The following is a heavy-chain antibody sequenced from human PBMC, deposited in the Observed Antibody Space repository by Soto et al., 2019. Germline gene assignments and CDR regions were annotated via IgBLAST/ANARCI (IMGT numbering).Heavy chain of an antibody. CDR3: ARPRPNFGAVDS. V-gene: IGHV4-38-2*01. CDR2: IYLGGTT. Sequence: SETLSLTCAVSGYSITSSSFWGWIRQPPGKGLEWIGSIYLGGTTYYDPSLKSRVTISVDTSRNEFSLKLTSVTAADTAVYYCARPRPNFGAVDSWGQGALVTVSS. J-gene: IGHJ4*02. D-gene: IGHD3-10*01. CDR1: GYSITSSSF.